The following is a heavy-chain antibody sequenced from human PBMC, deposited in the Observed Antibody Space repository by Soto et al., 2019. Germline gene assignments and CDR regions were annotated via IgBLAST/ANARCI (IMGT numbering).Heavy chain of an antibody. Sequence: GGSLRLSCAASGFDFFISTMHWVRQAPGKGLEWVAVISNDGRDRFYADSVKGRFTVYRDNSNNILYLQMDSLTTEDTALYYCARAPGQVCHLWGRGTLVTAS. J-gene: IGHJ4*02. V-gene: IGHV3-30*04. CDR2: ISNDGRDR. CDR1: GFDFFIST. D-gene: IGHD2-8*01. CDR3: ARAPGQVCHL.